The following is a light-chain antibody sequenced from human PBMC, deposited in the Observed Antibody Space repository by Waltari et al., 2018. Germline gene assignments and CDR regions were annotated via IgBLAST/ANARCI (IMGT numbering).Light chain of an antibody. CDR3: QQYYAFPRT. CDR1: QDIRTY. Sequence: AIRVTQSPSSLSASTGDRVTITCRASQDIRTYLGWYQQKPGKAPKLLLYSVSILHSGVPSRFSGSGSGSDFAHHIQNLQSEDFATYYCQQYYAFPRTFGQGTRVEV. J-gene: IGKJ1*01. V-gene: IGKV1-8*01. CDR2: SVS.